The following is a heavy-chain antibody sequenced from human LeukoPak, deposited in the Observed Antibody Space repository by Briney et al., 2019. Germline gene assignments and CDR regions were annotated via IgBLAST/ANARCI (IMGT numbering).Heavy chain of an antibody. J-gene: IGHJ4*02. V-gene: IGHV3-33*01. CDR1: GFTFRTFG. D-gene: IGHD6-19*01. CDR2: IWFDGSKE. Sequence: QAGGSLRLSCAASGFTFRTFGMHWVRQAPGKGPEWVAVIWFDGSKEYYKDFAKGRFTISRDNSKNTVYLQMNSLRAEDTVVYYCARYYSHTSDWSEGGLDQWGQGTLVTVSS. CDR3: ARYYSHTSDWSEGGLDQ.